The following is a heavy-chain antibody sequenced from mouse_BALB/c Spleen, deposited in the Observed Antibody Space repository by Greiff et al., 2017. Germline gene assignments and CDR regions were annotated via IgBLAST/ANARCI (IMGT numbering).Heavy chain of an antibody. CDR1: GFTFSSFG. J-gene: IGHJ4*01. Sequence: EVQLVESGGGLVQPGGSRKLSCAASGFTFSSFGMHWVRQAPEKGLEWVAYISSGSSTIYYADTVKGRFTISRDNPKNTLFLQMTSLRSEDTAMYYCASVWSYAMGYWGQGTSVTVSS. CDR3: ASVWSYAMGY. V-gene: IGHV5-17*02. CDR2: ISSGSSTI. D-gene: IGHD2-10*02.